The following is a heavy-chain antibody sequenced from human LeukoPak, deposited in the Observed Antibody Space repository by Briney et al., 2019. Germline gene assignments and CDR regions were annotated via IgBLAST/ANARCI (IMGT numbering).Heavy chain of an antibody. CDR3: AKDDWIFSKAFDI. V-gene: IGHV3-30*18. Sequence: GGSLRLSCAASGFTLSIYGMHWVRQAPGKGLEWVAVISYDGSNKYYADSVKGRFTISRDNSNSTLYLQMDSLGTEDTAVYYCAKDDWIFSKAFDIWGQGTMVTVSS. CDR1: GFTLSIYG. D-gene: IGHD2-2*03. CDR2: ISYDGSNK. J-gene: IGHJ3*02.